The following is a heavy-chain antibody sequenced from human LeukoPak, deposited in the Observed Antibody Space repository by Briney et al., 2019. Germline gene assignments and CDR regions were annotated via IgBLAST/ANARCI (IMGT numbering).Heavy chain of an antibody. CDR3: ARTGPRIQLWFEAFDI. CDR1: GFTFSSYN. Sequence: GGSLTLSCAASGFTFSSYNMNWVRQAPGKGLEWVSSISSGSSYIYFADSVKGRFTISRDNAKNSLYPQMNSLRAEDTAVYYCARTGPRIQLWFEAFDIWGQGTMVTVSS. CDR2: ISSGSSYI. V-gene: IGHV3-21*01. D-gene: IGHD5-18*01. J-gene: IGHJ3*02.